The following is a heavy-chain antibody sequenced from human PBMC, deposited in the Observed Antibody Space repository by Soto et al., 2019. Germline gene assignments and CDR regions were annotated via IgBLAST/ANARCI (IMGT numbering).Heavy chain of an antibody. CDR3: AIGRAYYDFWSGPRSYYYYYMDV. V-gene: IGHV1-18*01. Sequence: GASVKVSCKASGYTFTSYGISWVRQAPGQGLEWMGWMSAYNGNTNYAQKLQGRVTMTRNTSISTAYMELSSLRSEDTAVYYCAIGRAYYDFWSGPRSYYYYYMDVWGKGTTVTVSS. CDR2: MSAYNGNT. D-gene: IGHD3-3*01. J-gene: IGHJ6*03. CDR1: GYTFTSYG.